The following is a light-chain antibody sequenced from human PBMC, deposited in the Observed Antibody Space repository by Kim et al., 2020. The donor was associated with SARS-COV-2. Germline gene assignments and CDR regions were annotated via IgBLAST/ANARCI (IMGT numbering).Light chain of an antibody. CDR2: GKN. J-gene: IGLJ1*01. CDR1: SLRSYY. V-gene: IGLV3-19*01. CDR3: NSRDSSGNHLEV. Sequence: LGQTVRIKFQGDSLRSYYASWYQQKPGQAPVLVIYGKNNRPSGIPDRFSGSSSGNTASLTITGAQAEDEADYYCNSRDSSGNHLEVFGTGTKVTVL.